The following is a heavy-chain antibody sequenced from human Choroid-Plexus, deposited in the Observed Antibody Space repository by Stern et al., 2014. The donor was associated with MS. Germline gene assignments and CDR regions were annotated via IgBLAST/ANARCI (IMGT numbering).Heavy chain of an antibody. CDR2: ISYDGSDK. CDR1: GFTFSNFG. D-gene: IGHD2-15*01. Sequence: MQLVESGGGVAQPGRPLILSCEASGFTFSNFGMHWVRQAPGKGLEWVALISYDGSDKYYADSVKGRFTIFRDNSKNTLYMHMNSLRAEDTAVYYCAKDRQWSTYFFDYWGQGSLVTVSS. CDR3: AKDRQWSTYFFDY. V-gene: IGHV3-30*18. J-gene: IGHJ4*02.